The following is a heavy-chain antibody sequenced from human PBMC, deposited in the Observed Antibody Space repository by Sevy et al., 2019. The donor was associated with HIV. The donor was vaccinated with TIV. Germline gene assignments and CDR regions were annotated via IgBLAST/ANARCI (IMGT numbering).Heavy chain of an antibody. V-gene: IGHV1-18*01. CDR1: GYTFTSYG. D-gene: IGHD3-10*01. Sequence: ASVKVSCKASGYTFTSYGISWVRQAPGQGLEWMGWISAYNGNTNYAQKLQGRVTMTTDTSTSTAYMELRSLRSDDTAVYYSARVFSGPGVFDYWGQGTLVTVSS. J-gene: IGHJ4*02. CDR3: ARVFSGPGVFDY. CDR2: ISAYNGNT.